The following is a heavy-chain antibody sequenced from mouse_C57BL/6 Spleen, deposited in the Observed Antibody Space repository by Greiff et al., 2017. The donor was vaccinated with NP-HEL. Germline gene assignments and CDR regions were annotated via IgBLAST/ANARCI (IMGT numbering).Heavy chain of an antibody. V-gene: IGHV1-61*01. Sequence: QVQLKQPGAELVRPGSSVKLSCKASGYTFTSYWMDWVKQRPGQGLEWIGNIYPSDSETHYNQKFKDKATLTVDESSSTAYMQLSSLTSEDSAVYYCALMPLITTVVATSGWYFDVWGTGTTVTVSS. D-gene: IGHD1-1*01. J-gene: IGHJ1*03. CDR1: GYTFTSYW. CDR3: ALMPLITTVVATSGWYFDV. CDR2: IYPSDSET.